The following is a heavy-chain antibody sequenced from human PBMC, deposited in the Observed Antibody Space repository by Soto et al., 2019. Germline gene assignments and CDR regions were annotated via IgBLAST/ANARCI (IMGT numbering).Heavy chain of an antibody. J-gene: IGHJ4*02. CDR1: GFSFGDYA. CDR2: IRSKAYGGTT. V-gene: IGHV3-49*04. CDR3: TRVAIVVVTAISDY. D-gene: IGHD2-21*02. Sequence: PGGSLTLSCTASGFSFGDYAMSWVRQAPGKGLEWVGFIRSKAYGGTTEYAASVKGRFTISRDDSKSIAYLQMNSLKTEDTAVYYCTRVAIVVVTAISDYWGQGTLVTVSS.